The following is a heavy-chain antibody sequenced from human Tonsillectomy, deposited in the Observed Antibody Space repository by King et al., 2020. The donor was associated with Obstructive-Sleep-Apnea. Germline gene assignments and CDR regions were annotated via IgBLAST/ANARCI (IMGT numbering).Heavy chain of an antibody. D-gene: IGHD3-22*01. V-gene: IGHV4-30-4*01. J-gene: IGHJ4*02. Sequence: QLQESGPGLVKPSQTLSLTCTVSGGSISSGDYYWSWIRQPPGKGLEWIGYIYYSGSTYYNPSFKSRVTISVDTSKNKFSLKLSSVTAADTAVYYCARDSHNYYDSSGYYYFDYWGQGTLVTVSS. CDR2: IYYSGST. CDR3: ARDSHNYYDSSGYYYFDY. CDR1: GGSISSGDYY.